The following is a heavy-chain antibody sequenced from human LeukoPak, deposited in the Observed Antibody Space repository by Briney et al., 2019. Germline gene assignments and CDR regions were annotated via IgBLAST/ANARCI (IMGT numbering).Heavy chain of an antibody. D-gene: IGHD4-11*01. J-gene: IGHJ4*02. CDR1: GYTFTGYY. CDR3: ARGEYSNYPKFVY. V-gene: IGHV1-2*06. CDR2: INPNSGGT. Sequence: ASVKVSCKASGYTFTGYYMHWVRQAPGQGLEWMGRINPNSGGTNYAQKFQGRVTMTRDTSISTAYMELSRLRSDDTAVYYCARGEYSNYPKFVYWGQRALVTVSS.